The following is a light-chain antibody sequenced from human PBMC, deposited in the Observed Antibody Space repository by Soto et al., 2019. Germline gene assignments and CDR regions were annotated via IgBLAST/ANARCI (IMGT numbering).Light chain of an antibody. Sequence: EIVLTQSPGTLSLSPGERATLSCRASQTFISSFLAWYQQTPGQAPRLLIYAASSRATGIPDRFSGSGSGTDFTLTISRLEPEDFAVYYCQQYGNSPQTFGQGTKVDIK. CDR2: AAS. CDR3: QQYGNSPQT. CDR1: QTFISSF. J-gene: IGKJ1*01. V-gene: IGKV3-20*01.